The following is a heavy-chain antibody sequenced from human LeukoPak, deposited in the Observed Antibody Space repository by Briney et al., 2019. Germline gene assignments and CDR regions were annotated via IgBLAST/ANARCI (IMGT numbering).Heavy chain of an antibody. D-gene: IGHD2-15*01. J-gene: IGHJ4*02. Sequence: GGSLRLSCAASGFTFSSYSMNWVRQAPGKGLEWVSAISVSGNTYHADSVKGRFTISRDSSKSTLYLQMNSLRAGDAAVYYCAKAPVTTCSGAYCYPFDYWSQGTLVTVSS. CDR1: GFTFSSYS. V-gene: IGHV3-23*01. CDR2: ISVSGNT. CDR3: AKAPVTTCSGAYCYPFDY.